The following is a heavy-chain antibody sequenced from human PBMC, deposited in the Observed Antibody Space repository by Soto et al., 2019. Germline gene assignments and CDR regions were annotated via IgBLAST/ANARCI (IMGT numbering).Heavy chain of an antibody. V-gene: IGHV1-58*01. CDR1: GFTFSSSS. J-gene: IGHJ6*02. Sequence: SMKGSFKASGFTFSSSSVQWGRQARGQRLEWKRWIVGCSGKKNYAQKVQERVTITKDMSTNTTHKELSRLSSEDNAVYYCEVRKRDSSGWFGLRYYYGMDVXG. CDR2: IVGCSGKK. CDR3: EVRKRDSSGWFGLRYYYGMDV. D-gene: IGHD6-19*01.